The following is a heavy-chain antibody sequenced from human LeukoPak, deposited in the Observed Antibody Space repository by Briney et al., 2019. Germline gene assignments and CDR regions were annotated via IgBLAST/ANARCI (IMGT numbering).Heavy chain of an antibody. V-gene: IGHV1-69*05. J-gene: IGHJ5*02. CDR2: IIPIFGTA. D-gene: IGHD4-11*01. Sequence: SVKVSCKASGGTFSSYAISRVRQAPGQGLEWMGGIIPIFGTANYAQKFQGRVTITTDESTSTAYMELSSLRSEDTAVYYCAKVYSTYFPNWFDPWGQGTLVTVSS. CDR1: GGTFSSYA. CDR3: AKVYSTYFPNWFDP.